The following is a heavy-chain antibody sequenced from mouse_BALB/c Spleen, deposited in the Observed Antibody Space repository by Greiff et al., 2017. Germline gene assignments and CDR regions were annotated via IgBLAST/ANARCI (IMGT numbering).Heavy chain of an antibody. CDR1: GFTFSSYG. Sequence: EVQGVESGGGLVQPGGSLKLSCAASGFTFSSYGMSWVRQTPDKRLELVATINSNGGSTYYPDSVKGRFTISRDNAKNTLYLQMSSLKSEDTAMYYCARDYYGSIAYWGQGTLVTVSA. CDR2: INSNGGST. J-gene: IGHJ3*01. D-gene: IGHD1-1*01. CDR3: ARDYYGSIAY. V-gene: IGHV5-6-3*01.